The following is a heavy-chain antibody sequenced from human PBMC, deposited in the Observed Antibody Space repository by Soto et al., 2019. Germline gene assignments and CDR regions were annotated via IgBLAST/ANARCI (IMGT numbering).Heavy chain of an antibody. CDR3: AREGETLERKYYHGVDV. J-gene: IGHJ6*02. D-gene: IGHD1-1*01. CDR1: GYSFNRYC. Sequence: QVQLVQSGTEVKKPGASVKVSCKASGYSFNRYCMHWVRQAPGQGLEWVGWINVGNGDTKYSQNLQGRVSITRDTSASTLYMEVSSLRSEDTAVYYCAREGETLERKYYHGVDVWGQGTTVTVSS. CDR2: INVGNGDT. V-gene: IGHV1-3*01.